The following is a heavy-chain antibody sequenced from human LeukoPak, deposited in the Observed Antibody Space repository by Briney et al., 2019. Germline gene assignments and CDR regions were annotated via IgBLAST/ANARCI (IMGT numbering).Heavy chain of an antibody. CDR1: GFTLSNYY. D-gene: IGHD3-22*01. J-gene: IGHJ4*02. CDR3: AKDRGVHYDSSGYYDY. V-gene: IGHV3-11*05. Sequence: PGGSLRLSCAASGFTLSNYYMSWIRQAPGEGREWISYISNSGGYTNYADSVKGRFTISRDNAKNSLYLQMNSLRAEDTAVYYCAKDRGVHYDSSGYYDYWGQGTLVTVSS. CDR2: ISNSGGYT.